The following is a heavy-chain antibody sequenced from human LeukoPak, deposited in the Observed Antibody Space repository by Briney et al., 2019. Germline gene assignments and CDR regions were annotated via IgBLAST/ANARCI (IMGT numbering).Heavy chain of an antibody. J-gene: IGHJ6*03. CDR1: GGSISSYY. CDR2: IYGSGGT. D-gene: IGHD3-3*01. CDR3: AREGITIFGVVIPYYMDV. V-gene: IGHV4-4*07. Sequence: PSETLSLTCTVSGGSISSYYWSWIRQPAGKGLERIGRIYGSGGTNYNSSLKSRVTMSADTSKNQFSLKLSSVTAADTAVYYCAREGITIFGVVIPYYMDVWGKGTTVTVSS.